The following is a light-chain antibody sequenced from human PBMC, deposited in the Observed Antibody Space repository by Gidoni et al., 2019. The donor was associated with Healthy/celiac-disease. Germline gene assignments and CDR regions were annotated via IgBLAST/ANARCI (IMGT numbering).Light chain of an antibody. J-gene: IGKJ2*01. CDR3: QQYGSSPYT. CDR2: GAS. V-gene: IGKV3-20*01. Sequence: DIVLTQSSGTLSLSPGERATLSCRTSQSVSSSYLAWYQQKPGQAPRLLIYGASSRATGIPDRFSGSGSGTDFTITISRLEPEDFAVYYCQQYGSSPYTFGQGTKLEIK. CDR1: QSVSSSY.